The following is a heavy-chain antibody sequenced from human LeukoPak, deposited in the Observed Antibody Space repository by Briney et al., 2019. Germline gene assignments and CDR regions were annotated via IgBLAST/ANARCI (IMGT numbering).Heavy chain of an antibody. Sequence: PGGSLRLSCAASGFTFSSYGVHWVRQAPGKGLEWVAVIWYDGTNKYYADSVKGRFTISRDNSKNTLFLQMNSLRAEDTAVYYCARAAYDSSGYLTLWGQGTLVTVSS. CDR2: IWYDGTNK. V-gene: IGHV3-33*01. D-gene: IGHD3-22*01. CDR3: ARAAYDSSGYLTL. J-gene: IGHJ4*02. CDR1: GFTFSSYG.